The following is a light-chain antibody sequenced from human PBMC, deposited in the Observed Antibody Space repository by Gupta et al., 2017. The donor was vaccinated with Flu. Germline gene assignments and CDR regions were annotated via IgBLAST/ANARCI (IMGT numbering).Light chain of an antibody. Sequence: DIQMTQSPSSLSAPVGDRVTITCQASQDISNYLNWYQQKPGKAPKVLIYDASTLETGVPSRFSGRGSGTDFTFTISSPQPEDIATYYCQQYDDFPLTFGGGTKVELK. J-gene: IGKJ4*01. CDR2: DAS. CDR1: QDISNY. CDR3: QQYDDFPLT. V-gene: IGKV1-33*01.